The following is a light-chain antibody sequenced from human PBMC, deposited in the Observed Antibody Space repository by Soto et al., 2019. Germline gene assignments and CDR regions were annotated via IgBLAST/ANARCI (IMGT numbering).Light chain of an antibody. Sequence: ETVMTQSPVTLSVSPGERATLSCRASQSVSSNLAWYQQKPGQAPRLLIYDTSTRATGIPARFSGSGSGTEFTLTISSLQSEDFAVYYCQQYNNWPPLTFGGGTKVDIK. CDR3: QQYNNWPPLT. V-gene: IGKV3-15*01. CDR2: DTS. CDR1: QSVSSN. J-gene: IGKJ4*01.